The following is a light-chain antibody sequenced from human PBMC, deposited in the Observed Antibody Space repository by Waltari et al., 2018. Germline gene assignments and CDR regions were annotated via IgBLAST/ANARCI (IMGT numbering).Light chain of an antibody. CDR2: AAS. J-gene: IGKJ5*01. Sequence: DIQMTQSPSSLSASVGDRVTITRRASQSISNYLNWCQQKPGKAPKLLIFAASSLQSGVPSRFSGSGSGTDFTLTISSLQPEDFATYYCQQSYSTPITFGQGTRLEIK. CDR1: QSISNY. CDR3: QQSYSTPIT. V-gene: IGKV1-39*01.